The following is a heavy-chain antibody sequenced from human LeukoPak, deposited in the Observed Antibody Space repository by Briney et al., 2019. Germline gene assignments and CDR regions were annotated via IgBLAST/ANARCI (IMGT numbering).Heavy chain of an antibody. Sequence: PGGSLRLSCAVSGFTFQSSGMHWVRQAPGKGLVWVSRINTDGRSTSYADSVKGRFTISRDNAKNTLYLQMNSLRAEDTAVYYCARDRSGSYDYWGQGTLVTVSS. CDR1: GFTFQSSG. D-gene: IGHD1-26*01. CDR2: INTDGRST. V-gene: IGHV3-74*01. J-gene: IGHJ4*02. CDR3: ARDRSGSYDY.